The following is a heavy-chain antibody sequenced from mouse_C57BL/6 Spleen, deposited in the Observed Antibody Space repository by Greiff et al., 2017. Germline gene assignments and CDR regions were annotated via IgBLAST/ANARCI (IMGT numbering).Heavy chain of an antibody. D-gene: IGHD1-1*01. CDR2: IYPGDGDT. CDR3: ARNDITTVVGDYYAMDN. J-gene: IGHJ4*01. V-gene: IGHV1-80*01. CDR1: GYAFSSYW. Sequence: QVQLQQSGAELVKPGASVKISCKASGYAFSSYWMNWVKQRPGKGLEWIGQIYPGDGDTNYNGKFKGKATLTADKSSSSAYMQLSSLTSEDSAVYFCARNDITTVVGDYYAMDNWGQGTSVTVSS.